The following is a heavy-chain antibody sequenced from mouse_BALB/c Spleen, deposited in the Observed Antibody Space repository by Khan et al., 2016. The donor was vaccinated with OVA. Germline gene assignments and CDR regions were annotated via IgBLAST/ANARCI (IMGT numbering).Heavy chain of an antibody. CDR1: GYSITSGYA. CDR3: ARGNYYGYYFDY. Sequence: QLEESGPGLVKPSQSLSLTCTVTGYSITSGYAWNWIRQFPGNKLEWMGYISYSGGTSYNPSLKSRISITRHTSKNQFFLQLNSVTTADTATDYCARGNYYGYYFDYWGQGTTRTVSS. V-gene: IGHV3-2*02. J-gene: IGHJ2*01. CDR2: ISYSGGT. D-gene: IGHD1-1*01.